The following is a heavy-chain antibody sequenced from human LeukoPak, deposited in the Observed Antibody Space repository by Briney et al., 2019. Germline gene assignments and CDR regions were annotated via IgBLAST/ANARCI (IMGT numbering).Heavy chain of an antibody. CDR1: GYTFTGYY. V-gene: IGHV1-2*04. CDR2: INPNSGGT. J-gene: IGHJ2*01. D-gene: IGHD1-26*01. CDR3: ARGSPPNPQCPFVL. Sequence: GASVKVSCKASGYTFTGYYMHWVRQAPGQGLEWMGWINPNSGGTNYAQKFQDWVTMSSDTSISTAYMELSSLRSDDTAVYYCARGSPPNPQCPFVLGGRAPLVPVPS.